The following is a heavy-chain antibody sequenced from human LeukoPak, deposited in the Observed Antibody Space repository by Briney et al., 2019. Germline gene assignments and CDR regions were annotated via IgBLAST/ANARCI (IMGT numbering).Heavy chain of an antibody. V-gene: IGHV1-2*02. Sequence: ASVNVSCKASVYTFTVYYMHWVRQAPGQGLEWMGWINPNSGGTNYAQKFQGRVTMTRDTSISTAYMELSRLRSDDTAVYYCARGVGSTLPHDYWGQGTLVTVSS. D-gene: IGHD3-10*01. CDR2: INPNSGGT. CDR3: ARGVGSTLPHDY. J-gene: IGHJ4*02. CDR1: VYTFTVYY.